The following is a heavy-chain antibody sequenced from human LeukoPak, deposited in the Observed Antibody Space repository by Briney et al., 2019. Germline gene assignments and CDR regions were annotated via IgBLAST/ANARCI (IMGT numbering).Heavy chain of an antibody. J-gene: IGHJ4*02. Sequence: SQTLSLTCTVSGGSISSSGYYWSWIRQHPGTGLEWIGYIYYTGNTYYNPSLKSRLTISVDTSKNQFSLKLTSVTAADTAMYYCARTILTGTLRSSDYWGQGSLVTVSS. V-gene: IGHV4-31*03. CDR1: GGSISSSGYY. D-gene: IGHD3-9*01. CDR3: ARTILTGTLRSSDY. CDR2: IYYTGNT.